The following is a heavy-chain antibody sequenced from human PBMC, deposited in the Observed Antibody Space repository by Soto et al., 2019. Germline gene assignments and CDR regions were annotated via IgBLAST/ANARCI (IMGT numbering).Heavy chain of an antibody. Sequence: GESLKISCKASGYNFTNYCIGWVRQMPGKGLQWMGVIYPDDSDTRYSPSFQGQVTISADKSISTAYLQLSSLKASDTAMYYCARPVRSSSWYYYDGMEVWGQGTTVTVSS. CDR1: GYNFTNYC. CDR2: IYPDDSDT. J-gene: IGHJ6*02. CDR3: ARPVRSSSWYYYDGMEV. D-gene: IGHD6-13*01. V-gene: IGHV5-51*01.